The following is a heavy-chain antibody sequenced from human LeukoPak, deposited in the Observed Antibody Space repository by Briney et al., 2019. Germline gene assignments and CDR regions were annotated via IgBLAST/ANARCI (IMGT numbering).Heavy chain of an antibody. CDR1: GYTSTNYY. Sequence: GESLKISCKASGYTSTNYYIHWVRQAPGQGLQWMGLINPSGGTTTCEQKSQDRVTMTRDMSTTTVYMHLSSLRSEDTAVYYCAREAVTIFGLVRTQTPKGPHRFDPWGQGTLVTVSS. V-gene: IGHV1-46*01. D-gene: IGHD3-3*01. CDR3: AREAVTIFGLVRTQTPKGPHRFDP. CDR2: INPSGGTT. J-gene: IGHJ5*02.